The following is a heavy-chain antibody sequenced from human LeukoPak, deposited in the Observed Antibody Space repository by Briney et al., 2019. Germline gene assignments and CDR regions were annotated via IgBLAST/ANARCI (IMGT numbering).Heavy chain of an antibody. D-gene: IGHD4-17*01. Sequence: PSETLSLTCTVSGGSISSYYWSWIRQPPGKGLEWIGYIYYSGSTNYNPSLKSRVTISVATSKNQFSLKLSSVTAADTAVYYCARGPCGDYVLLFFGAFDIWGQGTMVTVSS. CDR2: IYYSGST. CDR1: GGSISSYY. J-gene: IGHJ3*02. V-gene: IGHV4-59*01. CDR3: ARGPCGDYVLLFFGAFDI.